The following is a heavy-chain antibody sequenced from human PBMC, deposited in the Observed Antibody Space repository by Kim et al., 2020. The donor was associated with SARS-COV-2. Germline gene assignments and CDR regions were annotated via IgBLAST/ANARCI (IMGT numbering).Heavy chain of an antibody. J-gene: IGHJ3*02. CDR3: GRGEIGYCSSTTCSDAFDI. D-gene: IGHD2-2*01. CDR2: INAGNGNT. CDR1: GFTFTNYV. V-gene: IGHV1-3*01. Sequence: ASVKVSCKASGFTFTNYVIYWVRQAPGQRLEWMGWINAGNGNTKYSQKFQGRVTITRDSSASAAYMELSSLRSEDTAIYYCGRGEIGYCSSTTCSDAFDIWGQGTMVTVSS.